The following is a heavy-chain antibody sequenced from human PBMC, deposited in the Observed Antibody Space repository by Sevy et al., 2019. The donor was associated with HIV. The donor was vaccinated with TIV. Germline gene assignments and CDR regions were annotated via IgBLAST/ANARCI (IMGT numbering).Heavy chain of an antibody. Sequence: GGSLRLSCAASGFTFDDYDMHWVRQAPGKGLEWVSGISGNSGSIGYADSVKGRFTISRDNAKNSLYLQMNSLRAEDTALYYCAKGGILYCSSTSCHNALDYWGQGTLVTVSS. V-gene: IGHV3-9*01. CDR2: ISGNSGSI. D-gene: IGHD2-2*02. CDR3: AKGGILYCSSTSCHNALDY. J-gene: IGHJ4*02. CDR1: GFTFDDYD.